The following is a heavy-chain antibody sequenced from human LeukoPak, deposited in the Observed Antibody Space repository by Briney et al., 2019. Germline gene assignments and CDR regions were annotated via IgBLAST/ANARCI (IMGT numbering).Heavy chain of an antibody. CDR2: ISSGSSYK. CDR1: AFTFSTYS. J-gene: IGHJ4*02. D-gene: IGHD1/OR15-1a*01. Sequence: GGSLRLSCAAPAFTFSTYSMNWVRQAPGKGLEWVSSISSGSSYKYYADSVKGRFTILRDNAKNSLYLQMNSLRAEDTAVYYCARGGVSGSDSGILEHDYWGQGTLVTVSS. V-gene: IGHV3-21*01. CDR3: ARGGVSGSDSGILEHDY.